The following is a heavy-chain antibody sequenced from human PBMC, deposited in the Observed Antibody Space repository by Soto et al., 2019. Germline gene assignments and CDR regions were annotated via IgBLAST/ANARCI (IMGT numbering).Heavy chain of an antibody. V-gene: IGHV3-23*01. CDR3: AKEGRARGGGYFDY. CDR1: GFTFSSYA. J-gene: IGHJ4*02. D-gene: IGHD3-10*01. CDR2: ISGSGAGT. Sequence: EVQLLESGGGLVQPGGSLRLSCAASGFTFSSYAMNWVRQAPGKGLEWVSGISGSGAGTYYADSVKGRFTISRDNSKNTLYREMNSLGAEDTALFYWAKEGRARGGGYFDYWGQGTLVTVSS.